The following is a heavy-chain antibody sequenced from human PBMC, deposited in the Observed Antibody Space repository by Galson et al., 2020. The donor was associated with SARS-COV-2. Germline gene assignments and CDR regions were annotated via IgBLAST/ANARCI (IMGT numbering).Heavy chain of an antibody. Sequence: SETLSLTCTVSGGSISSSSYYWGWIRQPPGKGLEWIGSIYYSGSTHYNPSLKSRLTMSVDTSKNQFSLKLSSVTAADTAVYYCARFENSRRDGYNIIDYGGQGTLVTVSS. J-gene: IGHJ4*02. CDR1: GGSISSSSYY. CDR3: ARFENSRRDGYNIIDY. D-gene: IGHD5-12*01. V-gene: IGHV4-39*01. CDR2: IYYSGST.